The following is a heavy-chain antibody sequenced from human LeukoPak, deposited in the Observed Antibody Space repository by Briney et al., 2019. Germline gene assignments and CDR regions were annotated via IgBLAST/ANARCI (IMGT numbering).Heavy chain of an antibody. J-gene: IGHJ2*01. CDR3: ARNPPEEMYFDL. CDR2: IYTSGST. V-gene: IGHV4-61*02. CDR1: GGSISSGSYY. D-gene: IGHD1-14*01. Sequence: SETLSLTCTVSGGSISSGSYYWSWIRQPAGKGLEWIGRIYTSGSTNYNPSLKSRVTISVDTSKNQFSLKLSSVTAADTAVYYCARNPPEEMYFDLWGRGTLVTVSS.